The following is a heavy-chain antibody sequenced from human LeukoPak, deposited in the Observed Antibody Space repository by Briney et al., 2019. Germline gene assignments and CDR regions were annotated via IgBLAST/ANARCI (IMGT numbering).Heavy chain of an antibody. CDR1: RFTFSTYG. CDR3: AKDIAVAGTRDFEFDY. D-gene: IGHD6-19*01. CDR2: ISGSGGST. V-gene: IGHV3-23*01. Sequence: GGSLRLSCAASRFTFSTYGMSWVRQAPGKGLEWVSAISGSGGSTYYADSVKGRFTISRDNSKNTLYLQMNSLRAEDTAVYYCAKDIAVAGTRDFEFDYWGQGTLVTVSS. J-gene: IGHJ4*02.